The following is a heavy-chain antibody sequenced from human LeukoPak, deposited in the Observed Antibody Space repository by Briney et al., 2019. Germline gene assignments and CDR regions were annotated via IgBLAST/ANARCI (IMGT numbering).Heavy chain of an antibody. V-gene: IGHV1-2*02. CDR1: GGTFNTYS. J-gene: IGHJ4*02. CDR3: ARGRGSGWYPSDY. Sequence: GASVKVSCKASGGTFNTYSISWVRQAPGQGLEWMGWINPSSGATNYAQKFQGRVTMTRDTSITTSYMELSRLRSDDTAVYYCARGRGSGWYPSDYWGQGTLVTVSS. CDR2: INPSSGAT. D-gene: IGHD6-19*01.